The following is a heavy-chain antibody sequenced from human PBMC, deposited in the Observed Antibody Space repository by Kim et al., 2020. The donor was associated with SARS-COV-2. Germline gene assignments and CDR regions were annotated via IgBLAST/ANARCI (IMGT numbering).Heavy chain of an antibody. D-gene: IGHD2-8*01. CDR1: GLTFSSYA. CDR3: ATPLHVWTPKDY. CDR2: ISGCGGTT. Sequence: GGSLRLSCAASGLTFSSYAMSWVRQAPGKGLEWVSTISGCGGTTYYADSVKGRFTISRDNSKNTLYLQMNSLRAEDTAVYYCATPLHVWTPKDYWGQGTLVTVSS. J-gene: IGHJ4*02. V-gene: IGHV3-23*01.